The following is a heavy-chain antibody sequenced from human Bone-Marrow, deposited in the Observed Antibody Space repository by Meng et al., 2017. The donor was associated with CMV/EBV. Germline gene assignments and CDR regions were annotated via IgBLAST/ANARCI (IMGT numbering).Heavy chain of an antibody. Sequence: SETLSLTCAVYGGSFSGYYWSWIRQPPGKGLEWIGEINHSGSTNYNPSLKSRVTMSVDTSKNQFSLQLSSVTAADTAVYYCARVGLNYGLDYWGQGTLVTVSS. CDR1: GGSFSGYY. J-gene: IGHJ4*02. CDR2: INHSGST. V-gene: IGHV4-34*01. CDR3: ARVGLNYGLDY. D-gene: IGHD4-11*01.